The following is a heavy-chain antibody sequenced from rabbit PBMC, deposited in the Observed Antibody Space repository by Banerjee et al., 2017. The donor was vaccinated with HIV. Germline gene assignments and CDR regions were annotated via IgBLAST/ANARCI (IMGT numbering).Heavy chain of an antibody. D-gene: IGHD4-1*01. CDR2: IEPIFGNT. CDR3: ARDLAGVIGWNFGW. CDR1: GFDFYNYG. Sequence: QLEESAGGLVQPGGSLKLSCKASGFDFYNYGVTWVRQAPGKGLEWIGYIEPIFGNTYYANWVNGRFTISSHNAQNTLYLQLNSLTAADTATYFCARDLAGVIGWNFGWWGQGTLVTVS. V-gene: IGHV1S7*01. J-gene: IGHJ3*01.